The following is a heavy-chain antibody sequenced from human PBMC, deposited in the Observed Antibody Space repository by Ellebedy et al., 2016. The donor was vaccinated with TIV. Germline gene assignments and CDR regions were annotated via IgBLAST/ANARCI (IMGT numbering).Heavy chain of an antibody. CDR1: GFTFSSYA. Sequence: GGSLRLXXAASGFTFSSYAMSWVRQAPGKGLEWVSAISGSGGSTYYADSVKGRFTISRDNSKNTLYLQMNSLRAEDTAVYYCAKERYGGNSPFFDYWGQGTLVTASS. D-gene: IGHD4-23*01. CDR3: AKERYGGNSPFFDY. V-gene: IGHV3-23*01. J-gene: IGHJ4*02. CDR2: ISGSGGST.